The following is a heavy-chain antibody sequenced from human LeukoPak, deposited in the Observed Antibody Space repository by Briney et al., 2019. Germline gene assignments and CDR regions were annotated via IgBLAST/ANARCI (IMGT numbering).Heavy chain of an antibody. J-gene: IGHJ4*02. D-gene: IGHD6-13*01. V-gene: IGHV3-30*02. Sequence: GGSLRLSCAASGFTFSSYGMHWVRQAPGKGLEWVAFIRYDGSNKYYADSVKGRFTISRDNSKNTLYLQMNSLRAEDTAVYYCARETIAAAGSVPLGYWGQGTLVTVSS. CDR2: IRYDGSNK. CDR3: ARETIAAAGSVPLGY. CDR1: GFTFSSYG.